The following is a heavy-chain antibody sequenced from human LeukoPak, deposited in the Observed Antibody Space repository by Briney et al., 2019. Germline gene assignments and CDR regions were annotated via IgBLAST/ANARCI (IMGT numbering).Heavy chain of an antibody. J-gene: IGHJ4*02. CDR2: INHGGST. Sequence: PSETLSLTCAVYGGSLSGYYWTWIRQPPGKGLEWIGEINHGGSTNYNPSLKSRVNISMDTSKNQFSLKLNSVTAADTAIYYCARGQKWLSFYYFDFWGQGTLVTVSS. D-gene: IGHD3-22*01. V-gene: IGHV4-34*01. CDR3: ARGQKWLSFYYFDF. CDR1: GGSLSGYY.